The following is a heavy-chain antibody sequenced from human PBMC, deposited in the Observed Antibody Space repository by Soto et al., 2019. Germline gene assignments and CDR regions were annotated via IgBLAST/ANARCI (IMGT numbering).Heavy chain of an antibody. CDR3: ARVESQSLVNFDY. CDR1: GYTFTSYV. D-gene: IGHD6-19*01. CDR2: INAGNGST. Sequence: ASVKVSCKASGYTFTSYVMHWVRQAPGQRLEWMGWINAGNGSTKYSQKFQGRVTITRDTSASTAYMELSSLRSEDTAVYYCARVESQSLVNFDYWCQGTLVTVSS. J-gene: IGHJ4*02. V-gene: IGHV1-3*01.